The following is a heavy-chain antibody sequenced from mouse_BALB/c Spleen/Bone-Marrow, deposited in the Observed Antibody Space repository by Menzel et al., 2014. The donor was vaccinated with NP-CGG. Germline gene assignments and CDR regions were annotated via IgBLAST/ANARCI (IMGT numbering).Heavy chain of an antibody. V-gene: IGHV1-52*01. CDR1: GYTFTSYW. D-gene: IGHD2-4*01. Sequence: VQLQQSGAELVRPGASVKLSCKASGYTFTSYWMNWVKQRPEQGLEWIGRIDPYDSETHYNQKFKDKAILTVDKSSSTTYMQLSRLTSEDSAVYYCARGRDYEVFAYWGQGTLVTSSA. J-gene: IGHJ3*01. CDR3: ARGRDYEVFAY. CDR2: IDPYDSET.